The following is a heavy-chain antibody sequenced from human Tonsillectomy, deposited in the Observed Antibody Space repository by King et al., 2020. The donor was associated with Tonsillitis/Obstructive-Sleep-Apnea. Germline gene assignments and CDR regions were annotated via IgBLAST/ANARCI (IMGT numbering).Heavy chain of an antibody. CDR1: GESFSGHY. CDR2: INHSGST. V-gene: IGHV4-34*01. D-gene: IGHD1-20*01. J-gene: IGHJ4*02. Sequence: VQLQQWGAGPLKPSETLSLTCAVYGESFSGHYWSWIRQPPGKGLEWIGEINHSGSTNYNPSLKSRVSISVDTSKNQFSLNLRSVTAADTAVYYCARRHSVTVVPFDYWDQGTLVTVAS. CDR3: ARRHSVTVVPFDY.